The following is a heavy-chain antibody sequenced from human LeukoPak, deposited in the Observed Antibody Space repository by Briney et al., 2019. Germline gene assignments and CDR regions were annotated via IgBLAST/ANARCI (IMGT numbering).Heavy chain of an antibody. CDR3: ARREAAGVFYFDY. CDR2: VYYTGNT. V-gene: IGHV4-59*01. D-gene: IGHD6-13*01. J-gene: IGHJ4*02. CDR1: GGSISSYY. Sequence: SETLSLTCTVYGGSISSYYWSWIRQPPGKGLEWIGYVYYTGNTNYNPSLRSRVTISLDSSKNQFSLRLSSVTAADTAVYYCARREAAGVFYFDYWGQGTLVTVSS.